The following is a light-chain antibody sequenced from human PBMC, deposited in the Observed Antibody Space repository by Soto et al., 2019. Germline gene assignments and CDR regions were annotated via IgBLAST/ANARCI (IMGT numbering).Light chain of an antibody. J-gene: IGLJ1*01. CDR2: EGS. V-gene: IGLV2-23*01. Sequence: QSVLTQPASVSGSPGQSITFSCTGTSSDVGSYNLVSWYQQHPGKAPKLMIYEGSKRPSGVSNRFSGSKSGNTASLTISGLQAEDEADYYCCSYAGSSPYVFGTGTKVTVL. CDR3: CSYAGSSPYV. CDR1: SSDVGSYNL.